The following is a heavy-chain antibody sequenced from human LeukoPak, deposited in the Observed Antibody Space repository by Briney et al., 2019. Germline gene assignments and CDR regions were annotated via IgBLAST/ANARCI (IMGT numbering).Heavy chain of an antibody. CDR3: ARDDDYGDYGFGH. CDR2: ISSSSYI. CDR1: GFTFSSYS. V-gene: IGHV3-21*01. D-gene: IGHD4-17*01. J-gene: IGHJ4*02. Sequence: GGSLRLSCAASGFTFSSYSMNWVRQAPGKGLEGVSSISSSSYIYYADSVKGRFTISRDNAKNSLYLQMNSLRAEDTAVYYCARDDDYGDYGFGHWGQGTLVTVSS.